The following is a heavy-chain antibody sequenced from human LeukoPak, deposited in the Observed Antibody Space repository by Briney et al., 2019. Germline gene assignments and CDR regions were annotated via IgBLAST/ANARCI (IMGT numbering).Heavy chain of an antibody. CDR2: ISSSSSTI. D-gene: IGHD5-12*01. J-gene: IGHJ4*02. CDR1: GFAFSSYS. CDR3: ARGPQIHQWLRFGFDY. Sequence: HPGGSLRLSCAASGFAFSSYSMNWVRQAPGKGLEWVSYISSSSSTIYYADSVKGRFTISRDNAKNSLYLQMNSLRAEDTAVYYCARGPQIHQWLRFGFDYWGQGTLVTVSS. V-gene: IGHV3-48*04.